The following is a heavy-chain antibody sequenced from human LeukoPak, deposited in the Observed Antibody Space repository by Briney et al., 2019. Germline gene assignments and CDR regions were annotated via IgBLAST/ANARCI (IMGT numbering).Heavy chain of an antibody. CDR1: XFXXSTYA. D-gene: IGHD6-13*01. Sequence: GGSLRLSCAASXFXXSTYAXTXVXXAXXXXXEXVXSIGVSGNTYYADSVRGRFTISRENSRNTVFLQINSLRAEDTAIYYCAKGGIGEAGSTDAWGQGTLVTVSS. CDR3: AKGGIGEAGSTDA. J-gene: IGHJ5*02. V-gene: IGHV3-23*01. CDR2: IGVSGNT.